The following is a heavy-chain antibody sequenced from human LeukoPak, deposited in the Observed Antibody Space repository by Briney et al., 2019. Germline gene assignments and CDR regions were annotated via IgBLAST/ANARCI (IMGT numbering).Heavy chain of an antibody. D-gene: IGHD3-10*01. CDR3: ARDGLGSLLFLF. CDR1: GYTFTGYY. Sequence: GASVKVSCKASGYTFTGYYMHWVRRPPGQGLEWMGWINPNSGGTNYAQKCQGRVTMTRDTSISTAYMELSRLRSDDTAVYYCARDGLGSLLFLFWGQGALGSVSS. CDR2: INPNSGGT. J-gene: IGHJ4*02. V-gene: IGHV1-2*02.